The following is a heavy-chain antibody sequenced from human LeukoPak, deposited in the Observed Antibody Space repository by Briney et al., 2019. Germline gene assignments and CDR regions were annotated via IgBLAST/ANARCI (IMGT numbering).Heavy chain of an antibody. D-gene: IGHD3-22*01. V-gene: IGHV4-39*07. J-gene: IGHJ3*02. CDR1: GGSISSSSYY. CDR2: IYYSGST. CDR3: ARDSSGYSGLDAFDI. Sequence: PSETLSLTCTVSGGSISSSSYYWGWIRQPPGKGLEWIGSIYYSGSTYYNPSLKSRVTISVDTSKNQFSLKLSSVTAADTAVYYCARDSSGYSGLDAFDIWGQGTMVTVSS.